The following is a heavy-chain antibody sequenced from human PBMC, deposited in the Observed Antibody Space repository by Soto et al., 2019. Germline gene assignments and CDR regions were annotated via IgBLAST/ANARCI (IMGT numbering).Heavy chain of an antibody. Sequence: PSETLSLTCTVSDGSISGNFLTWIRQPAGRGLEWIGRISSNGSTDYNPSLKSRVTMSIDTSKNHFSLDLISVTASDTAIYYCAREVWVAGLLYYFDFWGQGTLVTVSS. V-gene: IGHV4-4*07. D-gene: IGHD6-19*01. CDR1: DGSISGNF. J-gene: IGHJ4*02. CDR2: ISSNGST. CDR3: AREVWVAGLLYYFDF.